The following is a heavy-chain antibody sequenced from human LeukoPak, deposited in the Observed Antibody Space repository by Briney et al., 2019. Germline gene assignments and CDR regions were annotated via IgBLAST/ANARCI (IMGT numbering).Heavy chain of an antibody. V-gene: IGHV4-34*01. J-gene: IGHJ6*03. CDR3: AREIVVVPAAYYMDV. D-gene: IGHD2-2*01. CDR2: INHSGST. CDR1: GGPFSGYY. Sequence: SETLSLTCAVYGGPFSGYYWSWIRQPPGKGLEWIGEINHSGSTNYNPSLKSRVTISVDTSKNQFSLKLSSVTAADTAVYYCAREIVVVPAAYYMDVWGKGTTVTVSS.